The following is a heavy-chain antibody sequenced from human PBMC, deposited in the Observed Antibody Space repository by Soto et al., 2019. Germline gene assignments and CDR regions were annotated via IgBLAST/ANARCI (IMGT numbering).Heavy chain of an antibody. CDR3: ASNNWNRWDVYYFDY. Sequence: PGGSLRLSCAASGFTFSSYEMNWGRQAPGKGLEWVSYISSSGSTIYYADSVKGRFTISRDNAKNSLYLQMNSLRAEDTAVYYRASNNWNRWDVYYFDYWGQGTLVTVSS. J-gene: IGHJ4*02. CDR1: GFTFSSYE. CDR2: ISSSGSTI. D-gene: IGHD1-20*01. V-gene: IGHV3-48*03.